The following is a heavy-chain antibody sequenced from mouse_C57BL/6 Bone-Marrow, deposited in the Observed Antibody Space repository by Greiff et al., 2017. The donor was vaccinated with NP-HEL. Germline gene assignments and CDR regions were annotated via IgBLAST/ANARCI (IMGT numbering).Heavy chain of an antibody. Sequence: QVQLKQSGAELVRPGTSVKVSCKASGYAFTNYLIEWVKQRPGQGLEWIGVINPGSGGTNYNEKFKGKATLTADKSSSTAYMQLSSLTSEDSAVYFCARPDYGRSYWYFDVWGTGTTVTVSS. CDR2: INPGSGGT. CDR1: GYAFTNYL. CDR3: ARPDYGRSYWYFDV. J-gene: IGHJ1*03. D-gene: IGHD1-1*01. V-gene: IGHV1-54*01.